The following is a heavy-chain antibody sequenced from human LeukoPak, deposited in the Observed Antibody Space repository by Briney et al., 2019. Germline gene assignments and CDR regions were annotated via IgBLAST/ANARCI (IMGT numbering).Heavy chain of an antibody. J-gene: IGHJ3*02. V-gene: IGHV3-30*02. D-gene: IGHD6-13*01. CDR2: IRYDGSNK. CDR3: ANLGGQQSTAFDI. Sequence: GGSLRLSCAASGFTSSSYGMHWVRQAPGKGLEWVAFIRYDGSNKYYADSVKGRFTISRDNSKNTLYLQMNSLRAEDTAVYYCANLGGQQSTAFDIWGQGTMVTVSS. CDR1: GFTSSSYG.